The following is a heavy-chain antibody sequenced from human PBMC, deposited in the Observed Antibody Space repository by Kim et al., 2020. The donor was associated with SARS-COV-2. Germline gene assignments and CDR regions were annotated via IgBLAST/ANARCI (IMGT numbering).Heavy chain of an antibody. CDR3: AREPGSRLWGVTYSYDG. D-gene: IGHD3-16*01. CDR2: ISYDGSNK. CDR1: GFTFSSCA. Sequence: GGSLRLSCAASGFTFSSCAIRWVRQAPGKGLEWVAVISYDGSNKNYADSVKGRFTISRDNSKNTLYLQMNSLRAEDTALYYCAREPGSRLWGVTYSYDG. V-gene: IGHV3-30-3*01. J-gene: IGHJ6*01.